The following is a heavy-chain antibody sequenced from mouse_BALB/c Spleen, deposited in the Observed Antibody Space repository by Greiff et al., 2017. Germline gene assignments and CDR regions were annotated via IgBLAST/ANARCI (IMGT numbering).Heavy chain of an antibody. J-gene: IGHJ2*01. CDR1: GYTFTSYV. D-gene: IGHD1-1*01. CDR3: ASPSRGSSPFDY. V-gene: IGHV1-14*01. Sequence: VHVKQSGPELVKPGASVKMSCKASGYTFTSYVMHWVKQKPGQGLEWIGYINPYNDGTKYNEKFKGKATLTSDKSSSTAYMELSSLTSEDSAVYYCASPSRGSSPFDYWGQGTTLTVSS. CDR2: INPYNDGT.